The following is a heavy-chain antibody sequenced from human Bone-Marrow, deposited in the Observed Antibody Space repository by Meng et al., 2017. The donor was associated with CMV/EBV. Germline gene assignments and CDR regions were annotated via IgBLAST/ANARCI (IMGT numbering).Heavy chain of an antibody. J-gene: IGHJ5*02. CDR3: ARGRSRTGIRGWFDP. V-gene: IGHV4-39*07. CDR2: IYYSGST. D-gene: IGHD1-1*01. Sequence: SETLSLTCTVSGGSISSSSYYWGWIRQPPGKGLEWIGSIYYSGSTYYNPSLKSRVTISVDTSKNQFSLKLSSVTAADTAVYYCARGRSRTGIRGWFDPWGQGTLVTVSS. CDR1: GGSISSSSYY.